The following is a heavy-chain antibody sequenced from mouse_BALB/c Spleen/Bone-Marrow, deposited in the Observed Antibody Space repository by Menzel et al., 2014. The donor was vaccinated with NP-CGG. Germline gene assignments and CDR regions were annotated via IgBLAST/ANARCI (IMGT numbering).Heavy chain of an antibody. CDR3: ARELVRGMDY. D-gene: IGHD1-1*01. Sequence: QVQLQQSGAELVRPGTSVKVYCKASGYAFTDYWIEWIKQRPGQGLEWIGVINPGSGGINYNEKFKGKATLTADKSSSTAYMQLSSLTSDDSAVYFCARELVRGMDYWGQGTSVTVSS. J-gene: IGHJ4*01. V-gene: IGHV1-54*01. CDR2: INPGSGGI. CDR1: GYAFTDYW.